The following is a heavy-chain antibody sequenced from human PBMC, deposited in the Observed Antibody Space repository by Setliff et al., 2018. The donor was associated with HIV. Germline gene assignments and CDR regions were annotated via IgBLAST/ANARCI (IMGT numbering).Heavy chain of an antibody. Sequence: ASVKVSCQASGYRFTMYSMNWVRQAPGQGLEWMGWINTNTGNTMYAQGFTGRFVFSLDTSVSTAFLQITSLKAEDTAVYYCARDIGSRGGAFDMWGQGTRVTVSS. CDR2: INTNTGNT. CDR1: GYRFTMYS. CDR3: ARDIGSRGGAFDM. D-gene: IGHD3-10*01. J-gene: IGHJ3*02. V-gene: IGHV7-4-1*02.